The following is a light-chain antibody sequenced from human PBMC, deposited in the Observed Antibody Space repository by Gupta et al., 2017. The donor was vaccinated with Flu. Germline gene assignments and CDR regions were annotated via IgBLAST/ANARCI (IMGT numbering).Light chain of an antibody. V-gene: IGKV1-12*01. CDR2: AAS. CDR1: QDISSW. J-gene: IGKJ4*01. CDR3: QQDNSFPVT. Sequence: PSSVSASVGDRVTITWRASQDISSWLAWYQQKPGKAPKLLIYAASRVKSGVPSRFSGSGYGTDFTLTISIRQPEDFANYYCQQDNSFPVTFGRGTXVEIK.